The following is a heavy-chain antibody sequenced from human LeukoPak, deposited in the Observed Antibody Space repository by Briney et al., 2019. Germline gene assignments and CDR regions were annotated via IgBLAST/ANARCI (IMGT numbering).Heavy chain of an antibody. J-gene: IGHJ4*02. V-gene: IGHV1-18*01. Sequence: ASVTVSCKASGYTFTSYGISWVRQPPGQGLEWMGWISAYNGNTNYAQKLQGRVTMTTDTSTSTAYMELSRLRSDDTAVYYCARDRDSSGPDYWGQGTLVTVSS. CDR3: ARDRDSSGPDY. D-gene: IGHD6-19*01. CDR2: ISAYNGNT. CDR1: GYTFTSYG.